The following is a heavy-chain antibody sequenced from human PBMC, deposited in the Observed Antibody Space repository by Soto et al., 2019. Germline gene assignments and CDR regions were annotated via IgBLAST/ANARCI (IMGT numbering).Heavy chain of an antibody. Sequence: STYYNPSLKSRVTISVDTSKNQFSLKLSSVTAADTAVYYCAREINYYDSSGYLAPYNWFDPWGQGTLVTVSS. CDR2: ST. CDR3: AREINYYDSSGYLAPYNWFDP. J-gene: IGHJ5*02. V-gene: IGHV4-31*02. D-gene: IGHD3-22*01.